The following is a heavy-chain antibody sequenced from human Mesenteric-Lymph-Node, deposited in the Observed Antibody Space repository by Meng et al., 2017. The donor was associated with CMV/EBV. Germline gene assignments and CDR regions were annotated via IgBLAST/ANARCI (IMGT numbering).Heavy chain of an antibody. CDR1: GFTFRPYT. CDR3: ARDYRRGDGSG. D-gene: IGHD2-21*02. J-gene: IGHJ4*02. Sequence: CAASGFTFRPYTMIWVRQAPGKGLEWVSSITSSSTYIYYADSAKGRFTISRDNAKNSLYLQMNSLRADDTAVYYCARDYRRGDGSGWGQGTLVTVSS. V-gene: IGHV3-21*01. CDR2: ITSSSTYI.